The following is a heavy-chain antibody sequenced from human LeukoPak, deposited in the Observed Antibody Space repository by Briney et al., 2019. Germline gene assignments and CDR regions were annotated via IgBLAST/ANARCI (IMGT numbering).Heavy chain of an antibody. CDR2: IYPGESET. CDR3: ARRSYCGGDCYSDY. D-gene: IGHD2-21*02. CDR1: GYSFSIYW. J-gene: IGHJ4*02. V-gene: IGHV5-51*01. Sequence: GESLKISCQDSGYSFSIYWIVWVRQMPGKGLEWMGSIYPGESETRYSPSFQGQVTISADKSISTAYLQWSSLKASDTAMYYCARRSYCGGDCYSDYWGQGTLVTVSS.